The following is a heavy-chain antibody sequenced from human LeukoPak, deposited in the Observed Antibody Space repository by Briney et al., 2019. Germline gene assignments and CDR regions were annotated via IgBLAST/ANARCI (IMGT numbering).Heavy chain of an antibody. Sequence: GGSLRLSCAASGFTFSSYGMHWVRQAPGKGLEWVAVIWYDGSNKYYADSVKGRFTISRDNSKDTLYLQMNSLRAEDTAVYYCAKDLGDYSNYGPDYWGQGTLATVSS. CDR2: IWYDGSNK. CDR3: AKDLGDYSNYGPDY. V-gene: IGHV3-33*06. D-gene: IGHD4-11*01. CDR1: GFTFSSYG. J-gene: IGHJ4*02.